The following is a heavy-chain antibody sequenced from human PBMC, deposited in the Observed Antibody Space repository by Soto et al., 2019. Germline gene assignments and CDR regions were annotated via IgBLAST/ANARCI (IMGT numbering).Heavy chain of an antibody. CDR2: IYYSGTT. CDR1: GYSISSSNW. CDR3: AREGGIVGATAADY. V-gene: IGHV4-28*03. J-gene: IGHJ4*02. Sequence: ASETLSLTCAVSGYSISSSNWWGWIRQPPGKGLEWIGYIYYSGTTYYNPSPKSRVTMSVDTSKNQFSLKLSSVTAADTAVYYCAREGGIVGATAADYWGQGTLVTVSS. D-gene: IGHD1-26*01.